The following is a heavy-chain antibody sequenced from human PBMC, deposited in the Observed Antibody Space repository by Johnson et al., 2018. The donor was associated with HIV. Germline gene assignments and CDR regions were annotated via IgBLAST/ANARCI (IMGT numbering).Heavy chain of an antibody. CDR1: GFTFSSYA. CDR2: ISYDGTNK. V-gene: IGHV3-30-3*01. Sequence: QMLLVESGGGVVQTGRSLRLSCAASGFTFSSYAMHWVRQAPGKGLEWVAIISYDGTNKYYADSVKGRFTISRDNSKNTLYLQMNSLRAEDTAMYYCARVSSIVALWDAFDIWGQGTMVTVSS. J-gene: IGHJ3*02. CDR3: ARVSSIVALWDAFDI. D-gene: IGHD6-6*01.